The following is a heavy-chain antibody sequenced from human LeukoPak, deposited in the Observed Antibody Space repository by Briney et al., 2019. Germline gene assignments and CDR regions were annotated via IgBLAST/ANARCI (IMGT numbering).Heavy chain of an antibody. CDR2: ISLDATNK. V-gene: IGHV3-30*09. Sequence: GGSLRLSCAASGFTFSSSVMHWVRQAPGEGLEWVALISLDATNKQYADSVKDRFAISRDNSNNAVYLEMNSLGPEDTAVYYCGREGHSSGYAGAFDIWGLGTMVIVSS. CDR1: GFTFSSSV. D-gene: IGHD3-22*01. CDR3: GREGHSSGYAGAFDI. J-gene: IGHJ3*02.